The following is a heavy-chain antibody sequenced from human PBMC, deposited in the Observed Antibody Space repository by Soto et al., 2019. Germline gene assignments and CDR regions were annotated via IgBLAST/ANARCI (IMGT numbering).Heavy chain of an antibody. V-gene: IGHV3-9*01. D-gene: IGHD3-3*01. J-gene: IGHJ4*02. CDR2: ISWNSGSI. CDR1: GFTFDDYA. Sequence: DVQLVESGGGLVQPGRSLRLSCAASGFTFDDYAMHWVRQAPGKGLEWVSGISWNSGSIGYADSVKGRFTISRDNAKNSLYLQMNSLRAEDTALYYCAKAQRFLEWLSHFDYWGQGTLVTVSS. CDR3: AKAQRFLEWLSHFDY.